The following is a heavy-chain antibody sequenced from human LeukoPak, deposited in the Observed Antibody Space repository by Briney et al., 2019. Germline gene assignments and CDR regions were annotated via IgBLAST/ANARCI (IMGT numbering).Heavy chain of an antibody. CDR1: GFIFSSYS. V-gene: IGHV3-21*01. CDR3: ASYYYGSGGDAFDI. Sequence: GGSLRLSCAASGFIFSSYSMNWVRQAPGKGLEWVSSISSSSSYIYYADSMKGRFTISRDNAKNSLYLQMNSLRAEDTAVYYCASYYYGSGGDAFDIWGQGTMVTVSS. J-gene: IGHJ3*02. D-gene: IGHD3-10*01. CDR2: ISSSSSYI.